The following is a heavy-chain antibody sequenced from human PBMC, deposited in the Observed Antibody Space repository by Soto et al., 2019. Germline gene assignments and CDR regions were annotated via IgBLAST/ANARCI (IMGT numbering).Heavy chain of an antibody. CDR3: ARYSSWYYFDY. V-gene: IGHV4-31*03. D-gene: IGHD6-13*01. CDR2: IYYGGST. Sequence: QVQLQESGPGPVKPSQTLSLTCTVSGGSIGSGGYYWSWIRQHPGKGLEWIGYIYYGGSTYYNPSLKSRVTISVDTSKNQFSLRLSSVTAADTAVYYCARYSSWYYFDYWGQGTLVTVSS. J-gene: IGHJ4*02. CDR1: GGSIGSGGYY.